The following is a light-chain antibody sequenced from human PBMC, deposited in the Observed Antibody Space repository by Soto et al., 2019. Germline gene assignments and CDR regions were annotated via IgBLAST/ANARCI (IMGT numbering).Light chain of an antibody. CDR2: DAS. CDR3: QQVNVYPST. J-gene: IGKJ4*01. V-gene: IGKV1-9*01. Sequence: DIQMTESPSSVASSVGYRVTMTCLASQGISSYLGWYQQKPGKAPNLLIYDASTLHSGVPSRFSGGGSGTDFTLTISSLQPEDFATYYCQQVNVYPSTFGGGTKVDIK. CDR1: QGISSY.